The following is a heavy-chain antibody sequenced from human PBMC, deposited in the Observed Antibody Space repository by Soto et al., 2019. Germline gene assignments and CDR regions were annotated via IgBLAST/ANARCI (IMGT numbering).Heavy chain of an antibody. J-gene: IGHJ4*02. D-gene: IGHD3-10*01. CDR1: GASLRSGSYY. Sequence: SETLSLTCSVSGASLRSGSYYWSWIRQPPGKGLEWIGYISHSGRTNYDPSLKSRLTMSVDTSQNQFSLQLNSVTAADTAVYHCSYGSSFDYSGKGTLLTVSS. CDR3: SYGSSFDY. CDR2: ISHSGRT. V-gene: IGHV4-61*01.